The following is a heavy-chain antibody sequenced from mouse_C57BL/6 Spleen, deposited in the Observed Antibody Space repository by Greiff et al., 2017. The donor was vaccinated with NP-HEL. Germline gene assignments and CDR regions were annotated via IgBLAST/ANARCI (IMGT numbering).Heavy chain of an antibody. V-gene: IGHV1-61*01. CDR2: IYPSDSET. CDR3: ARPYYGSSPYYAMDY. CDR1: GYTFTSYW. J-gene: IGHJ4*01. Sequence: VHLVESGAELVRPGSSVKLSCKASGYTFTSYWMDWVKQRPGQGLEWIGNIYPSDSETHYNQKFKDKATLTVDKSSSTAYMQLSSLTSEDSAVYYCARPYYGSSPYYAMDYWGQGTSVTVSS. D-gene: IGHD1-1*01.